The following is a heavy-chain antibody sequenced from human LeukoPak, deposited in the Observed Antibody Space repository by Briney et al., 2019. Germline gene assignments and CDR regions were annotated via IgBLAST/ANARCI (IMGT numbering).Heavy chain of an antibody. CDR1: GYSISSGYY. CDR3: TRGKDGYNYLFDF. Sequence: PSETLSLTCTVSGYSISSGYYWGWIRQPPGKGLEGIGSIYHSGSTYYNPSLKSRVTISVDTSKNQFSLKLSSVTAADTAVYYCTRGKDGYNYLFDFWGQGTLVTVSS. J-gene: IGHJ4*02. CDR2: IYHSGST. V-gene: IGHV4-38-2*02. D-gene: IGHD5-24*01.